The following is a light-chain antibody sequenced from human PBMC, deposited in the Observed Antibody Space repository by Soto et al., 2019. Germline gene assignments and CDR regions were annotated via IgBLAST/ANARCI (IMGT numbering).Light chain of an antibody. Sequence: IVMTQSPDYLAVSLGERATISCKSSQSLFFNFSNKTLLAWYQQKPGQPPKLLIYCASTRESGVPDRFSGSAYMTDFTLTISNQQAEDLAVYYCPKYRISSPYTFGHGTKLEIK. CDR3: PKYRISSPYT. CDR2: CAS. J-gene: IGKJ2*01. CDR1: QSLFFNFSNKTL. V-gene: IGKV4-1*01.